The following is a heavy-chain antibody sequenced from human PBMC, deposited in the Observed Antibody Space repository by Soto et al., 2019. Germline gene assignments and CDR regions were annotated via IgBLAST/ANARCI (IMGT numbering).Heavy chain of an antibody. Sequence: PSQTLSLTCAISGDSVSSNSAAWNWIRQSPSRGLEWLGRTYYRSKWYNDYAVSVKSRITINPDTSKDQFSLQLNSVTPEDTAVYYCAREERKGSSGDYGMDVWGQGTTVTVSS. CDR1: GDSVSSNSAA. J-gene: IGHJ6*02. CDR3: AREERKGSSGDYGMDV. CDR2: TYYRSKWYN. V-gene: IGHV6-1*01. D-gene: IGHD6-6*01.